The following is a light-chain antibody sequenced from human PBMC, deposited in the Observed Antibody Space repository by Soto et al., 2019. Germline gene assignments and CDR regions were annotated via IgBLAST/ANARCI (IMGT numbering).Light chain of an antibody. CDR3: QQYNTWPRT. CDR2: DAS. Sequence: IVFTQPLGTLALSPREGATLSCRASQSVSSYLAWYQQKPGQAPRLLIYDASNRATAIPARFSGSGSGTEFTLSISSLQSEDFAVYYCQQYNTWPRTFGQGSKVDI. CDR1: QSVSSY. V-gene: IGKV3-15*01. J-gene: IGKJ1*01.